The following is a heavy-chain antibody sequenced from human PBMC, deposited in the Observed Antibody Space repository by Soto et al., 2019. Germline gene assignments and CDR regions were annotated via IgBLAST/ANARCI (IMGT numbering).Heavy chain of an antibody. CDR2: ISSSSSYI. J-gene: IGHJ6*02. CDR3: ARGDSSSWYLTLGMDV. CDR1: GFTFSSYS. D-gene: IGHD6-13*01. Sequence: XGSLKLSCAASGFTFSSYSMNGVRQAPGKGLEWVSSISSSSSYIYYAGPVKGRFTISRDNAKNSLYLQMNSLRAEDTAVYYCARGDSSSWYLTLGMDVWGQGTTVTVSS. V-gene: IGHV3-21*01.